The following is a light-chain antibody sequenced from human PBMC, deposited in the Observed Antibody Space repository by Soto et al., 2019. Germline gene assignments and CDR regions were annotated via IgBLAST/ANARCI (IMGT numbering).Light chain of an antibody. Sequence: EIVLTQSPVTLSLSPGERATLSCRASQSVSSRYFAWYQQKPGQAPRLIIYAASSRAAGIPERFSGSESGTVSALTISMLQPDVFALYYCHQYASSRTFGAGTKVE. CDR3: HQYASSRT. CDR1: QSVSSRY. CDR2: AAS. J-gene: IGKJ1*01. V-gene: IGKV3-20*01.